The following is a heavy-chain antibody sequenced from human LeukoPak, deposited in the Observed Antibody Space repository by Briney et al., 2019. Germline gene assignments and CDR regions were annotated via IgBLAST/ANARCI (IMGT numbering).Heavy chain of an antibody. CDR1: GFNFSSYW. CDR2: ISYGGST. CDR3: ARRIAAAGRRNEYFQD. J-gene: IGHJ1*01. Sequence: GSLRLSCAASGFNFSSYWMHWVRQAPGKGLEWIGSISYGGSTYYNPSLKSPVTISVDTSKNQFALKLSSVTAADTAVYYCARRIAAAGRRNEYFQDWGQGTLVTVSP. V-gene: IGHV4-39*01. D-gene: IGHD6-13*01.